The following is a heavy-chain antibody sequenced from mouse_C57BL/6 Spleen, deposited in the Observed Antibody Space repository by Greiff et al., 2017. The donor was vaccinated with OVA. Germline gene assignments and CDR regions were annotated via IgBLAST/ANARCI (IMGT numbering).Heavy chain of an antibody. J-gene: IGHJ3*01. D-gene: IGHD2-12*01. Sequence: EVKLVESGGGLVKPGGSLKLSCAASGFTFSDYGMPWVRQAPAKGLEWVAYISSGRSTIYYADTVKGRFTISRGNAKNTLFLQMTSLRSEDTAMYYCASYDAWFAYWGKGTLVTVSA. CDR2: ISSGRSTI. CDR3: ASYDAWFAY. V-gene: IGHV5-17*01. CDR1: GFTFSDYG.